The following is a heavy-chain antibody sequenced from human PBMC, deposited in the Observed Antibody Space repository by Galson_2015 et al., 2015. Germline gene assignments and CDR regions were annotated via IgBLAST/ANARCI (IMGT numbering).Heavy chain of an antibody. CDR3: ARDFSIAVAGPSCSSDYCSYIDV. Sequence: SVKVSCKASGYTFTSYGISWVRQAPGQGLEWMGWISANNGNTNYAQKLQGRVTMTTDTSTSTAYMELRSLRSDDTAVYYCARDFSIAVAGPSCSSDYCSYIDVWGKGTPVTVSS. V-gene: IGHV1-18*01. J-gene: IGHJ6*03. CDR2: ISANNGNT. D-gene: IGHD6-19*01. CDR1: GYTFTSYG.